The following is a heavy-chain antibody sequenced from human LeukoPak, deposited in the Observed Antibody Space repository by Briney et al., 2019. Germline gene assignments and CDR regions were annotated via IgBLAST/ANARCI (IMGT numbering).Heavy chain of an antibody. J-gene: IGHJ6*02. Sequence: GRSLRLSCAASGFTFSSYGMHWVRQAPGKGLEWVAVIWYDGSNKYYADSVKGRFTISRDNSKNTLYLQMNSLRAEDTAVYYCARDLHDYGDYANYYYYYGMDVWGQGTTVTVSS. D-gene: IGHD4-17*01. CDR3: ARDLHDYGDYANYYYYYGMDV. CDR2: IWYDGSNK. V-gene: IGHV3-33*01. CDR1: GFTFSSYG.